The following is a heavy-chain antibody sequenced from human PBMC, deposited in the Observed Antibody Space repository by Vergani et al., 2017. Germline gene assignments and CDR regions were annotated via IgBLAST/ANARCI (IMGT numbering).Heavy chain of an antibody. D-gene: IGHD4-11*01. CDR2: IYYSGST. J-gene: IGHJ6*03. Sequence: QVQLQESGPGLVKPSETLSLTCTVSGGSISSYYWSWIRQPPGKGLEWIGYIYYSGSTNYNPSLKSRVTISVDTSKNQFSLKLSSVTAADTAVYYCAGVPPGLHSRREVYYYYYMDVWGKGTTVTVSS. CDR3: AGVPPGLHSRREVYYYYYMDV. V-gene: IGHV4-59*01. CDR1: GGSISSYY.